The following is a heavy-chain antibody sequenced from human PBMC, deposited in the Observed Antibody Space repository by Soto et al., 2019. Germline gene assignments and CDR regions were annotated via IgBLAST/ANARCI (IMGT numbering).Heavy chain of an antibody. CDR2: IWYDGSNK. CDR3: ARDYYDSSGYYASLDY. Sequence: GGSLRLSCAASGFTFSSYGMHWVRQAPGKGLEWVAVIWYDGSNKYYADSVKGRFTISRDNAKNSLYLQMNSLRDEDTAVYYCARDYYDSSGYYASLDYWGQGTLVTVSS. CDR1: GFTFSSYG. V-gene: IGHV3-33*01. J-gene: IGHJ4*02. D-gene: IGHD3-22*01.